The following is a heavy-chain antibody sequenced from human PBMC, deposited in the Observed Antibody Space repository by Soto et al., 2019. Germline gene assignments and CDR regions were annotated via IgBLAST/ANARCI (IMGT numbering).Heavy chain of an antibody. CDR1: GGTFSSYA. CDR3: ARGFQYSSSWYYFDY. J-gene: IGHJ4*02. Sequence: SVKVSCKASGGTFSSYAISWVRQAPGQGLEWMGGIIPIFGTANYAQKSQGRVTITADESTSTAYMELSSLRSEDTAVYYCARGFQYSSSWYYFDYWGQGTLVTVSS. D-gene: IGHD6-13*01. V-gene: IGHV1-69*13. CDR2: IIPIFGTA.